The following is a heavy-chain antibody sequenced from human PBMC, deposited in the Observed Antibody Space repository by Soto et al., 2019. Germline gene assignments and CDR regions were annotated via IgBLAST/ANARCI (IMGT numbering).Heavy chain of an antibody. J-gene: IGHJ5*02. Sequence: SETLSLTCAVSGYSISSGYYLGWLRQPPGKGLEWIGSIYHGGSTYYNPSLNSRVTLSIDMTNNHVSLILTSVTTADTAVYYCARVPTTVTHPKSPFLVDRDVKDESFAPWGQGTLVTVSS. CDR3: ARVPTTVTHPKSPFLVDRDVKDESFAP. D-gene: IGHD4-17*01. V-gene: IGHV4-38-2*01. CDR2: IYHGGST. CDR1: GYSISSGYY.